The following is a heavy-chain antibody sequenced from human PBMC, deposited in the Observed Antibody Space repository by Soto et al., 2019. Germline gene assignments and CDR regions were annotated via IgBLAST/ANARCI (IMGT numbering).Heavy chain of an antibody. CDR3: ARSYYLADAFDV. CDR1: GFRFSDYG. D-gene: IGHD3-16*01. J-gene: IGHJ3*01. V-gene: IGHV1-18*01. Sequence: QDQLVQSGAELRKPGASVRVSCRASGFRFSDYGFNCLRQAPGQGLEWMGWISAFNGNTETAQGLQDRFTMTTDSTTTTDHMDLTNLTTDDTAIYYCARSYYLADAFDVWGQGTMVTVSS. CDR2: ISAFNGNT.